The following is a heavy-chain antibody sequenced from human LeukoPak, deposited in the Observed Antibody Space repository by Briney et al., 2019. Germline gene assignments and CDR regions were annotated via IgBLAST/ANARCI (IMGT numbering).Heavy chain of an antibody. CDR2: IYHSGST. V-gene: IGHV4-38-2*02. J-gene: IGHJ5*02. CDR1: AYSISSGYY. Sequence: PSETLSLTCTVSAYSISSGYYWGWIRQPPGKGLEWIGSIYHSGSTYYNPSLKSRVTISVDRPKNQFFLNVTSLTAADTAVYYCARSRQASGLLSSWGQGTPVVVSS. CDR3: ARSRQASGLLSS. D-gene: IGHD3-10*01.